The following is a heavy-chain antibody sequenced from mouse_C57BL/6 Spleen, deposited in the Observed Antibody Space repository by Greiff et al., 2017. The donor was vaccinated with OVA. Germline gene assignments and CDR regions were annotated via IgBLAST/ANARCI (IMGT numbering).Heavy chain of an antibody. Sequence: VQLQQPGAELVKPGASVKLSCKASGYTFTSYWMHWVKQRPGQGLEWIGMIHPNSGSTNYNEKFKSKATLTVDKSSSTAYMQLSSLTSEDSAVYYCARGRNYDYDVGAMDYWGQGTSVTVSS. J-gene: IGHJ4*01. D-gene: IGHD2-4*01. CDR3: ARGRNYDYDVGAMDY. CDR2: IHPNSGST. CDR1: GYTFTSYW. V-gene: IGHV1-64*01.